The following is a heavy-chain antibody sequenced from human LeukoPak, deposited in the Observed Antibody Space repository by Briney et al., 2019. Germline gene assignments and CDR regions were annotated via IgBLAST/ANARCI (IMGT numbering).Heavy chain of an antibody. CDR3: AREWGYCSSTSCPPWFDP. D-gene: IGHD2-2*01. V-gene: IGHV1-46*01. J-gene: IGHJ5*02. CDR2: INPSGGST. CDR1: GYTFTSYY. Sequence: ASVKVSCKASGYTFTSYYMHWVRQAPGQGLEWMGIINPSGGSTNYAQKFQGRVTMTRDTSISTAYMELSRLRSDDTAVYYCAREWGYCSSTSCPPWFDPWGQGTLVTVSS.